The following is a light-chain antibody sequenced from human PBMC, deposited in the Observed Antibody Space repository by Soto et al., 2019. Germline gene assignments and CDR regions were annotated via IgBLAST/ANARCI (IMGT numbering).Light chain of an antibody. CDR3: QQLNTYPVT. V-gene: IGKV1-9*01. CDR1: QVISTS. Sequence: GESVTITCRASQVISTSLAWYQQKPGKAPKLLIYAASTLQSGVPSRFSGSGSGTHFTLVISSLQPEDFATYYCQQLNTYPVTFGGGTKVDIK. J-gene: IGKJ4*01. CDR2: AAS.